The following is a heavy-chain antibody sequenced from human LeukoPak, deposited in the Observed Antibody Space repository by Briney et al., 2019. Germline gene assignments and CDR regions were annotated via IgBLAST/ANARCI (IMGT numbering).Heavy chain of an antibody. CDR2: IYYSGST. J-gene: IGHJ4*02. CDR3: ARHWYSSGWYHPVDY. Sequence: PSETLSLTCTVSGGSISSYYWSWIRQPPGKGLEWIGDIYYSGSTNYNPSLKSRVTISVDTSKNQFSLKLSSVTAADTAVYYCARHWYSSGWYHPVDYWGQGTLVTVSS. V-gene: IGHV4-59*08. CDR1: GGSISSYY. D-gene: IGHD6-19*01.